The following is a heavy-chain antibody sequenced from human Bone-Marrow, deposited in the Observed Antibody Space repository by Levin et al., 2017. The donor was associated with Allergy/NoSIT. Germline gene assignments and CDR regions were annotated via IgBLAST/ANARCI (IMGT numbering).Heavy chain of an antibody. CDR3: ARGREEMVRGVIIKVLEDYYGMDV. Sequence: PGGSLRLSCAASGFTFSSYAMHWVRQAPGKGLEWVAVISYDGSNKYYADSVKGRFTISRDNSKNTLYLQMNSLRAEDTAVYYCARGREEMVRGVIIKVLEDYYGMDVWGQGTTVTVSS. V-gene: IGHV3-30*04. CDR1: GFTFSSYA. D-gene: IGHD3-10*01. J-gene: IGHJ6*02. CDR2: ISYDGSNK.